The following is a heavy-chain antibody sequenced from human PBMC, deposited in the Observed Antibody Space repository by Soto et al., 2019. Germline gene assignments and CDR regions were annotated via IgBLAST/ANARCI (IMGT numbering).Heavy chain of an antibody. Sequence: LSLTCTVSGGSISSYYWSWIRQPPGKGLEWIGYIYYSGSTNYNPSLKSRVTISVDTSKNQFSLKLSSVTAADTAVYYCARGRSYECWSGYPGTFDYWGQGTLDTVSA. J-gene: IGHJ4*02. V-gene: IGHV4-59*01. CDR3: ARGRSYECWSGYPGTFDY. CDR2: IYYSGST. D-gene: IGHD3-3*01. CDR1: GGSISSYY.